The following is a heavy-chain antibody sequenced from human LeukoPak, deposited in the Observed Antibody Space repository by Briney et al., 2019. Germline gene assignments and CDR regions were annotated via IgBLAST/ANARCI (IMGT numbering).Heavy chain of an antibody. J-gene: IGHJ4*02. CDR2: ISGAGDRT. Sequence: GGSLRLSCAAPGITFSTFAMTWVRQAPGRGLECVSVISGAGDRTYYAETVRGRFTISRDNSKNTLYLQMNSLRAEDTAVYYCAKGHSAYGTGFDYWGQGTLVTVSS. D-gene: IGHD5-12*01. CDR3: AKGHSAYGTGFDY. CDR1: GITFSTFA. V-gene: IGHV3-23*01.